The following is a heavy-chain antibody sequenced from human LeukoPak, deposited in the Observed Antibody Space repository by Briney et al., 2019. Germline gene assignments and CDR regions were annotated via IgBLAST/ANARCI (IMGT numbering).Heavy chain of an antibody. V-gene: IGHV1-2*02. CDR3: ARAYRGYYYYYYMDV. CDR1: GYTFTGYY. CDR2: INPNSGGT. D-gene: IGHD4-17*01. J-gene: IGHJ6*03. Sequence: GASVKVSCKASGYTFTGYYMHWVRQAPGQGLEWMGWINPNSGGTNYAQKFQGRVTMTRDTSISTAYMELSRLRSDDTAVYYCARAYRGYYYYYYMDVWGKGTTVTVSS.